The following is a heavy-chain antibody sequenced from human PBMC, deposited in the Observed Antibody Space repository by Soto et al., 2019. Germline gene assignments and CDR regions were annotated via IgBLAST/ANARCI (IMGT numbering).Heavy chain of an antibody. Sequence: NPSETLSLTCAVSGDSISSSVWWTWVRQPPGKGLEWIGEVFHTGDTCFNPSLRSRVAMSVDKSTNEFSLKVTSVTAADTAIYYCARKAWVRFDYWGQGALVTVSS. J-gene: IGHJ4*02. CDR3: ARKAWVRFDY. D-gene: IGHD7-27*01. CDR2: VFHTGDT. CDR1: GDSISSSVW. V-gene: IGHV4-4*02.